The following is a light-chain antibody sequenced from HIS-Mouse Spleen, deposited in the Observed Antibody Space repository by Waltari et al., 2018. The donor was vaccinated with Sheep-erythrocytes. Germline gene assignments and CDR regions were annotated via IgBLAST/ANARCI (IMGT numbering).Light chain of an antibody. CDR3: CSYAGSYNHV. Sequence: QSALTQPRSVSGSPGQSVIILCTGNSSDVGGYNYVSWYQQHPGKAPKLMIYDVSKRPSGVPDRFSGSKSGNTASLTISGLQAEDEADYYCCSYAGSYNHVFATGTKVTVL. CDR1: SSDVGGYNY. V-gene: IGLV2-11*01. J-gene: IGLJ1*01. CDR2: DVS.